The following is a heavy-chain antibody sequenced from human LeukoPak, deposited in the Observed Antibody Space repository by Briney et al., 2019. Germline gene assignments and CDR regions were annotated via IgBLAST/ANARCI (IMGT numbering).Heavy chain of an antibody. CDR3: ARAASTGTVDY. CDR1: GFTLSTYW. V-gene: IGHV3-7*01. Sequence: PGGSLRLSCAASGFTLSTYWMSWVRQTPGKGLEWVANINQGGSATYYVDSLKGRFIISRDNAKNSLFLQMNSLRADDTAVYYCARAASTGTVDYWGQGTLVTVSS. D-gene: IGHD2-2*01. CDR2: INQGGSAT. J-gene: IGHJ4*02.